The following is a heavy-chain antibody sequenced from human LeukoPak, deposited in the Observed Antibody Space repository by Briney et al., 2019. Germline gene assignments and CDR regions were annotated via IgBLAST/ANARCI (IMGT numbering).Heavy chain of an antibody. CDR1: GYTFTGYY. CDR2: TNPNSGGT. V-gene: IGHV1-2*02. J-gene: IGHJ4*02. Sequence: GASVKVSCKASGYTFTGYYMHWVRQAPGQGLEWMGWTNPNSGGTNYAQKFQGRVTMTRDTSISTAYMELSRLRSDDTAVYYRARAAGLLRFLEWLFGYWGQGTLVTVSS. D-gene: IGHD3-3*01. CDR3: ARAAGLLRFLEWLFGY.